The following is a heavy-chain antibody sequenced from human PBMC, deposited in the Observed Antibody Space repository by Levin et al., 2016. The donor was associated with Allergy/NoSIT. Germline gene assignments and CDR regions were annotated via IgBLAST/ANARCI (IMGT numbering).Heavy chain of an antibody. CDR2: IYSGGST. J-gene: IGHJ4*02. V-gene: IGHV3-66*01. Sequence: LSLTCAASGFTVSSNYMSWVRQAPGKGLEWVSVIYSGGSTYYADSVKGRFTISRDNSKNTLYLQMNSLRAEDTAVYYCAKDRWYYDILTGYRIFDYWGQGTLVTVSS. CDR3: AKDRWYYDILTGYRIFDY. D-gene: IGHD3-9*01. CDR1: GFTVSSNY.